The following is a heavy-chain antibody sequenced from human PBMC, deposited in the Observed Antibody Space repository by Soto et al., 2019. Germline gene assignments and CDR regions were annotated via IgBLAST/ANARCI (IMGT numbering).Heavy chain of an antibody. V-gene: IGHV3-49*04. Sequence: PGGSLRLSCTASGFTFGDYAMSWVRQAPGKGLEWVGFIRSKAYGGTTEYAASVKGRFTISRDDSKSIAYLQMNSLKTEDTAVYYCTREYQLLYGTYYYYYGMDVWGQGTTVTVSS. D-gene: IGHD2-2*02. CDR2: IRSKAYGGTT. CDR1: GFTFGDYA. J-gene: IGHJ6*02. CDR3: TREYQLLYGTYYYYYGMDV.